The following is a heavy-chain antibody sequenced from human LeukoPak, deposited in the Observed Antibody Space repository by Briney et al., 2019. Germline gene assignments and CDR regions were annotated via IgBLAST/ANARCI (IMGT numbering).Heavy chain of an antibody. V-gene: IGHV4-61*02. CDR3: ARAPDYYGSGSYLGDAFDI. Sequence: SETLSLTCTVSGGSISSGSYYWSWIRQPAGKGLEWIGRIYASGSTNYNPSLKSRVTMSVDTSKNQFSLKLSSVTAADTAVYYCARAPDYYGSGSYLGDAFDIWGQGTMVTVSS. CDR1: GGSISSGSYY. CDR2: IYASGST. D-gene: IGHD3-10*01. J-gene: IGHJ3*02.